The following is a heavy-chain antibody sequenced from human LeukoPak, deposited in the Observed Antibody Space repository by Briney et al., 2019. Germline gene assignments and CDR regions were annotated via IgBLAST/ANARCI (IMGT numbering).Heavy chain of an antibody. V-gene: IGHV4-34*01. CDR3: ARSNSVAWAYYYYYMDV. CDR2: INHSGST. J-gene: IGHJ6*03. CDR1: GGSFSGYY. Sequence: SETLSLTCAVYGGSFSGYYWSWIRQPPGKGLEWIGEINHSGSTNYNPSLKSRVTMSVDTSKNQFSLKLSSVTAADTAVYYCARSNSVAWAYYYYYMDVWGKGTTVTISS.